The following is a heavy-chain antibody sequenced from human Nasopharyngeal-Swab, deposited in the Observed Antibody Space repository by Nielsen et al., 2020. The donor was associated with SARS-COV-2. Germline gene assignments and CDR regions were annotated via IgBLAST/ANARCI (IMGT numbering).Heavy chain of an antibody. CDR3: ARRTSGWYYFDY. CDR2: IYYSGST. V-gene: IGHV4-59*08. D-gene: IGHD6-19*01. Sequence: SETLSLTCTLSGGSISSSYWSWIRQPPGKGIEWDGYIYYSGSTKYNPSLKSQFTISVDTSKTQFSLKLSSVTAADTAVYYCARRTSGWYYFDYWGQGTLVTVSS. CDR1: GGSISSSY. J-gene: IGHJ4*02.